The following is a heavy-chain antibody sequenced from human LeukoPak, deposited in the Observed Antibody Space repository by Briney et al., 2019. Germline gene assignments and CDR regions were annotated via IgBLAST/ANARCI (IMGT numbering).Heavy chain of an antibody. J-gene: IGHJ4*02. D-gene: IGHD2-2*03. V-gene: IGHV4-61*02. Sequence: PSQTLSLTCTVSGFSISSSDYFWSWVRQPAGKGLEWIGRMEISGITNYSPSLRGRVTLSLDTSKNQFSLRLRSVTAADTAVYYCARYSGIGYGMFYFDYWSQGTLVTVSS. CDR2: MEISGIT. CDR3: ARYSGIGYGMFYFDY. CDR1: GFSISSSDYF.